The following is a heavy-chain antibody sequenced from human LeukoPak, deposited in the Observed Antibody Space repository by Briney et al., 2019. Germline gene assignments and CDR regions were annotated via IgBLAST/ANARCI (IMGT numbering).Heavy chain of an antibody. CDR3: ARPVTGDLGNYYYGMDV. CDR2: IYYSGST. V-gene: IGHV4-59*08. CDR1: GGSISSHY. D-gene: IGHD7-27*01. Sequence: TSETLSLTCTVSGGSISSHYWSWIRQPPGKGLEWIGYIYYSGSTNYNPSLKSRVTISVDTSKNQFSLKLSSVTAADTAVYYCARPVTGDLGNYYYGMDVWGQGTTVTVSS. J-gene: IGHJ6*02.